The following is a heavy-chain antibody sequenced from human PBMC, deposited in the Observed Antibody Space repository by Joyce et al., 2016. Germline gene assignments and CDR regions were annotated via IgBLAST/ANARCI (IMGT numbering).Heavy chain of an antibody. V-gene: IGHV3-23*01. Sequence: EVQLLESGGGLVQPGGSLRLSCAASGFTFSSQTMSWVRQAPGKGREWVSGMSGSGGSTYYAGSVKGRFTISRDNSKNTLYLQMNSLRAEDTAVYYCAKHSGWSYYFDYWGQGTLVTVSS. D-gene: IGHD6-19*01. CDR2: MSGSGGST. CDR1: GFTFSSQT. J-gene: IGHJ4*02. CDR3: AKHSGWSYYFDY.